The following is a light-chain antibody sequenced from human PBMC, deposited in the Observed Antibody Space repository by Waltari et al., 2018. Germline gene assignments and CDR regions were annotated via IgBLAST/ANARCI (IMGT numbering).Light chain of an antibody. CDR3: QQANSFPPGFT. Sequence: LQLTQSPSSVSSSVGDILTIPCRASQGISSWLAWYQQKPGKAPKLLIYAASSLQSGVPSRFSGSGSGTDFTLTISSLQPEDFATYYCQQANSFPPGFTFGPGTKVDIK. CDR2: AAS. CDR1: QGISSW. V-gene: IGKV1D-12*01. J-gene: IGKJ3*01.